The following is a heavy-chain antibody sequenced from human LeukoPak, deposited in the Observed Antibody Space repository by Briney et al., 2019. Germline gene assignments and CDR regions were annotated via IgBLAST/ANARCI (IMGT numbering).Heavy chain of an antibody. CDR2: ITGSGGST. CDR3: AKGGQSFGSGELPLNWFDP. V-gene: IGHV3-23*01. J-gene: IGHJ5*02. CDR1: GFTFSTYA. D-gene: IGHD3-10*01. Sequence: GGSLRLSCAASGFTFSTYAMSWVRQVPGKGLEWVSSITGSGGSTYHADSVKGRFTISRDNSKNTLYLQMNSLRAEDTAAYYCAKGGQSFGSGELPLNWFDPWGQGTLVTVSS.